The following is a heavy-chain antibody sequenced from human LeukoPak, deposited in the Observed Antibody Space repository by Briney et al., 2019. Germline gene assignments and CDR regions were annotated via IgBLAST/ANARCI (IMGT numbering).Heavy chain of an antibody. D-gene: IGHD3-10*01. V-gene: IGHV4-59*12. CDR3: ARDSGTTGEVKFDP. Sequence: SETLSLTCSVSGDSLGIYKWSWIRQPPGKGLEWIAHISSSGSAIYNPSLMSRVSMAVDTSKNQFSLRLISVTAADTAVYYCARDSGTTGEVKFDPWGQGTLVTVSS. CDR1: GDSLGIYK. CDR2: ISSSGSA. J-gene: IGHJ5*02.